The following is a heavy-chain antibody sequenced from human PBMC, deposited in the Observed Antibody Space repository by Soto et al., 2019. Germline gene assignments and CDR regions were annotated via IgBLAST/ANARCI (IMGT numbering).Heavy chain of an antibody. J-gene: IGHJ4*02. Sequence: SETLSLTCTVSSVSISSHYWSWVRQPPGKGLEWIGDIHYSGSANYNPSLKSRVTISIDTSKNQFALNLTSLTAADTAVFYCARSPHQRPSSWYLWGQGTLVTVSS. CDR1: SVSISSHY. D-gene: IGHD6-13*01. V-gene: IGHV4-59*08. CDR2: IHYSGSA. CDR3: ARSPHQRPSSWYL.